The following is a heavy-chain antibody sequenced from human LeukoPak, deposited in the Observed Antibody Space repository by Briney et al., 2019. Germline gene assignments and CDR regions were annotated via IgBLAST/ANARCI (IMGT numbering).Heavy chain of an antibody. Sequence: NSSETLSLTCTVSGYSISSGYYWGWIRQPPGKGLEWIGSIYHTGSTYYTPSLKSRVTISVDTSKNQFSLKLSSVTAVDTAVYYCARVAGSGSSIGAFDVWGQGTMVTVSS. V-gene: IGHV4-38-2*02. D-gene: IGHD1-26*01. CDR2: IYHTGST. J-gene: IGHJ3*01. CDR3: ARVAGSGSSIGAFDV. CDR1: GYSISSGYY.